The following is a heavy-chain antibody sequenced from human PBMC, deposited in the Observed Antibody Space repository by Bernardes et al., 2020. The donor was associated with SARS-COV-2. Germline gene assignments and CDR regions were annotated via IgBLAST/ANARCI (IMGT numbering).Heavy chain of an antibody. CDR3: TTILYGANSLDY. J-gene: IGHJ4*02. V-gene: IGHV4-59*01. CDR1: GGSIRNYY. Sequence: SETLSLTCSVSGGSIRNYYWSWMRQPPGKGLEWIAYVHYSGISSYSPSLQSRATTSFDTSKNELSLTLTSMTAADTAVYYCTTILYGANSLDYWGQGTLGTVSS. D-gene: IGHD4-17*01. CDR2: VHYSGIS.